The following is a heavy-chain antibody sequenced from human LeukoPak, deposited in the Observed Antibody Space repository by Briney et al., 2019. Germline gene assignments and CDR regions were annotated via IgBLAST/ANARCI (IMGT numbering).Heavy chain of an antibody. Sequence: SETLSLTCAVYGGSFSGYYWSWIRQPPGKGLEWIGEINHSGSTNYNPSLKSRVTISVDTSKNQFSLKLSSVTAADTAVYYCARVGGPRPYDYWGQGTLVTVSP. CDR3: ARVGGPRPYDY. V-gene: IGHV4-34*01. CDR2: INHSGST. CDR1: GGSFSGYY. D-gene: IGHD3-16*01. J-gene: IGHJ4*02.